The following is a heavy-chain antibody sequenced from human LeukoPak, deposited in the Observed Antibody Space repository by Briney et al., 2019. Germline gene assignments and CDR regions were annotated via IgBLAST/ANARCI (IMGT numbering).Heavy chain of an antibody. J-gene: IGHJ6*02. D-gene: IGHD2-15*01. V-gene: IGHV3-23*01. CDR3: AKDGVVVAATGYYYYGMDV. Sequence: PGGSLRLSCAASGFTFSSYAMSWVRQAPGKGLEWVSAISGSGGSTYYADSVKGRFTISRDNSKNTQYLQMNSLRAEDTAVYYCAKDGVVVAATGYYYYGMDVWGQGTTVTVSS. CDR2: ISGSGGST. CDR1: GFTFSSYA.